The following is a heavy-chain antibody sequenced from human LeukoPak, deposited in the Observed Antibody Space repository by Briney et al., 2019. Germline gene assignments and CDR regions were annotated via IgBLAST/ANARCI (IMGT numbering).Heavy chain of an antibody. CDR3: ARENSYDFWSGYDAFDI. Sequence: SQTLSLTCTVSGGSISSGSYYWGWIRQPPGKGLEWIGSIYYSGSTYYNPSLKSRVTISVDTSKNQFSLKLSSVTAADTAVYYCARENSYDFWSGYDAFDIWGHGTMVTVSS. D-gene: IGHD3-3*01. CDR2: IYYSGST. J-gene: IGHJ3*02. V-gene: IGHV4-39*07. CDR1: GGSISSGSYY.